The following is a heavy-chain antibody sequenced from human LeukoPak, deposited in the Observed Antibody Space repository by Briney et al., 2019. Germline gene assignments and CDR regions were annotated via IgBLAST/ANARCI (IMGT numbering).Heavy chain of an antibody. Sequence: GGSLRLSCAASGFTFSSYWMSWVRQAPGKGLEWVANIKQDGSEKYYVDSVKGRSTISRDNAKNSLYLQMNSLRAEDTAVYYCARVRYCSSTSCYPGVYYFDYWGQGTLVTVSS. J-gene: IGHJ4*02. V-gene: IGHV3-7*01. CDR1: GFTFSSYW. D-gene: IGHD2-2*01. CDR3: ARVRYCSSTSCYPGVYYFDY. CDR2: IKQDGSEK.